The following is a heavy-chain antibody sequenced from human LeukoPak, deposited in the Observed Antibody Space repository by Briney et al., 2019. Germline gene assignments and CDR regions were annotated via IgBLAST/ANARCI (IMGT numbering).Heavy chain of an antibody. D-gene: IGHD4-17*01. CDR1: GYTLTELS. Sequence: ASVKVSCKVSGYTLTELSMHWVRQAPGKGLVWVSRINSDGSSASYADSVKGRFTISRDNAKNTLYLQMNSLRAEDTAAYYCAREIDGGEYYGDYGVDYWGQGTLVIVSS. CDR3: AREIDGGEYYGDYGVDY. CDR2: INSDGSSA. V-gene: IGHV3-74*01. J-gene: IGHJ4*02.